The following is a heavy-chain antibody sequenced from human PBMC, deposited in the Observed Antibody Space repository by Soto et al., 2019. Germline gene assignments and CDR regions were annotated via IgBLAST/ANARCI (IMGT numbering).Heavy chain of an antibody. D-gene: IGHD3-3*01. CDR2: IYYSGST. V-gene: IGHV4-30-4*01. CDR3: ARVVLDREFWSALGYFDY. Sequence: PSETLSLTCTVSGGSISSGDYYWSWIRQPPGKGLEWIGYIYYSGSTYYNPSLKSRVTISVDTSKNQFSLKLSSVTAADTAVYYCARVVLDREFWSALGYFDYWGQGTLVTVSS. J-gene: IGHJ4*02. CDR1: GGSISSGDYY.